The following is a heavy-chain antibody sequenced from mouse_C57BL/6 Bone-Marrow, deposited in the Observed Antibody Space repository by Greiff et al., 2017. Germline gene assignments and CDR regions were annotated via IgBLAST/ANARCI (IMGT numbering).Heavy chain of an antibody. CDR2: IYPRSGNT. D-gene: IGHD1-1*01. V-gene: IGHV1-81*01. CDR1: GYTFTSYG. J-gene: IGHJ2*01. CDR3: ACLITTVAAPY. Sequence: VQLQQSGAVLARPGASVKLSCKASGYTFTSYGISWVKQRTGQGLEWIGEIYPRSGNTYYNEKFKGKATLTADKSSSTAYMELRSLTSEDSAVYFCACLITTVAAPYWGQGTTLTVSA.